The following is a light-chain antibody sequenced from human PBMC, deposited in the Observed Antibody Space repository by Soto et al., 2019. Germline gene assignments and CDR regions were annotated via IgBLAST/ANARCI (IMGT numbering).Light chain of an antibody. CDR1: RSDIGGYNY. Sequence: QSVLTQPASVSGSPGQSITISCIGTRSDIGGYNYVSWHQQHPGKAPKLMIYDAYERPLGVSNRFSGSKSGNTASLTISGVQNQDDAEYYSSSYTDNRFYVFGSGTKVTVL. CDR3: SSYTDNRFYV. V-gene: IGLV2-14*03. J-gene: IGLJ1*01. CDR2: DAY.